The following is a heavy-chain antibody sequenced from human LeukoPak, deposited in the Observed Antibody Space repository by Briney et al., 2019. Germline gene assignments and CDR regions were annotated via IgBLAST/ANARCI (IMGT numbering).Heavy chain of an antibody. Sequence: GGSLRLPCAASGFTFSSYWMHWVRQAPGKGLVWVSRINSDGSSTSYADSVKGRFTISRDNAKNTLYLQMNSLRAEDTAVYYCARDKDGSGSYYGMDVWGQGTTVTVSS. CDR1: GFTFSSYW. CDR3: ARDKDGSGSYYGMDV. V-gene: IGHV3-74*01. J-gene: IGHJ6*02. CDR2: INSDGSST. D-gene: IGHD3-10*01.